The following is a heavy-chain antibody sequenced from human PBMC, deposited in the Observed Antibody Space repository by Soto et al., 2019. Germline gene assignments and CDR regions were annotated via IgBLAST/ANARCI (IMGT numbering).Heavy chain of an antibody. V-gene: IGHV4-59*01. J-gene: IGHJ4*02. D-gene: IGHD1-1*01. CDR3: ARQLGLWQPLDY. Sequence: PSATLSLTCSFSGGSMRDYYWSWIRQSPGKGPEWIGYIYYSGNTNYNPSLKSRVTISVDMPKSLFSLKLNSVTAADTAVYYCARQLGLWQPLDYWGRGTLVTVSS. CDR2: IYYSGNT. CDR1: GGSMRDYY.